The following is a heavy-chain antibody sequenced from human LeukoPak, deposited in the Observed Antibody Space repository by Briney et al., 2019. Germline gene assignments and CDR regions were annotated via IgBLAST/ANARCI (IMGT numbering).Heavy chain of an antibody. D-gene: IGHD2-15*01. J-gene: IGHJ3*02. CDR1: RFTFSSYA. CDR3: AKYGVSPSGAFDPRDPFDI. V-gene: IGHV3-33*06. Sequence: GGSLRLSCAASRFTFSSYAMHWVRQAPGKGLEWVAVIWYDGSNKYYADSVKGRFTISRDNSKNTLYLQMNSLRAEDTAIYYCAKYGVSPSGAFDPRDPFDIWGQGTMVTVSS. CDR2: IWYDGSNK.